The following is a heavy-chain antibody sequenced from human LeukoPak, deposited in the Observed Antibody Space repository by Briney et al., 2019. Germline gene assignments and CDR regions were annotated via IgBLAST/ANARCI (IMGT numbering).Heavy chain of an antibody. J-gene: IGHJ4*02. CDR1: GGSISSYY. CDR3: ARYSSSWYGVDY. Sequence: SETLSLTCTASGGSISSYYWSWIRQPPGKGLEWIGYIYYSGSTNYNPSPKSRVTISVDTSKNQFSLKLSSVTAADTAVYYCARYSSSWYGVDYWGQGTLVTVSS. CDR2: IYYSGST. D-gene: IGHD6-13*01. V-gene: IGHV4-59*01.